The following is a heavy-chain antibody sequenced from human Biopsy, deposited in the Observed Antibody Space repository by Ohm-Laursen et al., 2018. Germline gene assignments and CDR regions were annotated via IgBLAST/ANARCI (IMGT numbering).Heavy chain of an antibody. D-gene: IGHD3-16*01. Sequence: ASVKVSCKTSGYTFRNHGISWVRQAPGRDLEWMGWISTWDAHTSYAQKVQGRVTLTIDTSTSTGCMELRSLRSDDTAVYYCARGGSNYPDYWGQGTLVTVSS. J-gene: IGHJ4*02. CDR1: GYTFRNHG. CDR2: ISTWDAHT. V-gene: IGHV1-18*01. CDR3: ARGGSNYPDY.